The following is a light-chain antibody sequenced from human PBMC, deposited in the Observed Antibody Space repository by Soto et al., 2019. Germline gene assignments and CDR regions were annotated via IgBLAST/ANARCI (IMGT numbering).Light chain of an antibody. J-gene: IGKJ3*01. V-gene: IGKV3-11*01. CDR2: DAS. CDR1: QSVSSY. CDR3: QQRSNCPPFT. Sequence: EIVLTQSPATLSLSPGERATLSCRASQSVSSYLAWYQQKPGQAPRLLIYDASNSATGIPARCSGSGSGTDFTLTISSLEPEDFAVYYCQQRSNCPPFTFGPGTKVDIK.